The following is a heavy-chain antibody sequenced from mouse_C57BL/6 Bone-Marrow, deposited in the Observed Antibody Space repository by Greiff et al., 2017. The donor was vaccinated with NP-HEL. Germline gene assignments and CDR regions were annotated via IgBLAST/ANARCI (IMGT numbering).Heavy chain of an antibody. Sequence: VQRVESGPELVKPGASVKISCKASGYAFSSSWMNWVKQRPGKGLEWIGRIYPGDGDTNYNGKFKGKATLTADKSSSTAYMQLSSLTSEDSAVYFCARPSTMVTYFDYWGQGTTLTVSS. CDR1: GYAFSSSW. V-gene: IGHV1-82*01. J-gene: IGHJ2*01. CDR2: IYPGDGDT. D-gene: IGHD2-2*01. CDR3: ARPSTMVTYFDY.